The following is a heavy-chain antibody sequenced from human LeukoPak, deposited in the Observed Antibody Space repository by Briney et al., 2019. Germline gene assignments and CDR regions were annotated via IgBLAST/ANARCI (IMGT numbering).Heavy chain of an antibody. D-gene: IGHD2-15*01. Sequence: GGSLRLPCAASGFTFSSYWMSWVRQVPGKGLEWVANTNQDGSEKYYVDSVKGRFTISRDNSKNTLYLQMNSLRAEDTAVYYCAKANCSGGSCYTDYWGQGTLVTVSS. CDR2: TNQDGSEK. J-gene: IGHJ4*02. V-gene: IGHV3-7*01. CDR1: GFTFSSYW. CDR3: AKANCSGGSCYTDY.